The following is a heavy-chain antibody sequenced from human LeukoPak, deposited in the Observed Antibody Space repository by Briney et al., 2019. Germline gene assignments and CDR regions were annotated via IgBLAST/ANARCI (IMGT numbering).Heavy chain of an antibody. Sequence: PGGSLRLSCSASGFTFSSNAMSWVRQAPGKGLLWVSRINSDGRSTNYADSVKGRFTISRDNAKNTLNLQMNGLRAEDTALYYCARGNGDYVSLFDYWGQGTLVTVSS. V-gene: IGHV3-74*01. CDR2: INSDGRST. CDR3: ARGNGDYVSLFDY. CDR1: GFTFSSNA. J-gene: IGHJ4*02. D-gene: IGHD4-17*01.